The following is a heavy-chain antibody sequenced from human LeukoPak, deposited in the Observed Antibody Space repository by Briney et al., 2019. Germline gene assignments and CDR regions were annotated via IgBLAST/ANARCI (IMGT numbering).Heavy chain of an antibody. J-gene: IGHJ4*02. CDR2: INPSGGST. CDR1: GGTFTSYY. V-gene: IGHV1-46*01. CDR3: ARSQTDSYTFDY. Sequence: ASVNVSCKASGGTFTSYYMHWVRQAPGQGLEWMGIINPSGGSTSYAQKFQGRVTMTRDTSTSTVYMELSSLRSEDTAVYYCARSQTDSYTFDYWGQGTLVTVSS. D-gene: IGHD2-2*02.